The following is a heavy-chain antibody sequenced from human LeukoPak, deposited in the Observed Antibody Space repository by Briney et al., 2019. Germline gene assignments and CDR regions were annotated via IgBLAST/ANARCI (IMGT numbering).Heavy chain of an antibody. CDR3: ARDRYSSSWPFEY. V-gene: IGHV7-4-1*02. Sequence: ASVKVSCKASGYTFTNYAMNWVRQAPGQGLEWMGWINTKTGNPTYVQGFTGRFAFSLDTSVSTAYLQISSLKPEDTAVYYCARDRYSSSWPFEYRGQGTLVTVSS. J-gene: IGHJ4*02. D-gene: IGHD6-13*01. CDR1: GYTFTNYA. CDR2: INTKTGNP.